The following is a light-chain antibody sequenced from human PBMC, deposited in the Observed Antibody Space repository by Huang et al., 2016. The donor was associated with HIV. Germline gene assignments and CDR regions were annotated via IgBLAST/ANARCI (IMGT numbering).Light chain of an antibody. V-gene: IGKV3-20*01. Sequence: IGLTQSPGTLSLSPGERATVSCRANESVSSHYLAWYQQRPGQAPRLFIYGASSRATGMPNRFSGSVSGTDIALTITTVEPADSGVYYCQQYGSSPLTFGQGTKVEIK. J-gene: IGKJ1*01. CDR3: QQYGSSPLT. CDR1: ESVSSHY. CDR2: GAS.